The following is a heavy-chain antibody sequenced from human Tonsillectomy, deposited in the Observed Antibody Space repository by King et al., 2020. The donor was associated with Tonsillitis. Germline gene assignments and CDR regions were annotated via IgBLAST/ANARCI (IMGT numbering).Heavy chain of an antibody. Sequence: VQLVESGGGVVQPGRSLRLSCAASGFTFSSYGMHWVRQAPGKGLEWVAVISYDGSTKYYGDSVKGRFTISRDNSKNTLYVQMNSLRAEDTALDYCVKSYGGNSNGLDYWGQGTLVTVSS. CDR3: VKSYGGNSNGLDY. V-gene: IGHV3-30*18. J-gene: IGHJ4*02. CDR1: GFTFSSYG. CDR2: ISYDGSTK. D-gene: IGHD4-23*01.